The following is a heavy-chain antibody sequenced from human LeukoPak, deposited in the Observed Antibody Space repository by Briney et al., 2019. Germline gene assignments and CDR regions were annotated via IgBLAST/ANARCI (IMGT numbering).Heavy chain of an antibody. D-gene: IGHD5-12*01. J-gene: IGHJ4*02. V-gene: IGHV3-30*18. Sequence: QPGRSLRLSCAASGFTFSSYGMHWVRQAPGKGLEWVAVISYDGSNKYYADSVKGRFTISRDNSKNTLYLQMNSLRAEDTAVYYCAKEQSVATIDYWGQGTLVTVSS. CDR1: GFTFSSYG. CDR2: ISYDGSNK. CDR3: AKEQSVATIDY.